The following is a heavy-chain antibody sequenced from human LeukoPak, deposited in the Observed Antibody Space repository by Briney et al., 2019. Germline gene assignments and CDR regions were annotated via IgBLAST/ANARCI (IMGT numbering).Heavy chain of an antibody. CDR3: ARDPRFLEWLLYSPPDY. V-gene: IGHV1-2*02. D-gene: IGHD3-3*01. CDR1: GYTFTGYY. J-gene: IGHJ4*02. Sequence: GASVKVSCKASGYTFTGYYMHWVRQAPGQGLEWMGWINPNSGGTNYAQKFQGRVTMTRDTSISTAYMELSRLRSDDTAVYYCARDPRFLEWLLYSPPDYWGQGTLVTVSS. CDR2: INPNSGGT.